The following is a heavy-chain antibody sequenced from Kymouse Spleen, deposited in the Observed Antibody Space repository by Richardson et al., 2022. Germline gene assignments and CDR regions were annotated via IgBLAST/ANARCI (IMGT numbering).Heavy chain of an antibody. CDR2: INPNSGGT. J-gene: IGHJ6*02. CDR3: ARDYDFWSAQEGLLLLRYGR. CDR1: GYTFTGYY. V-gene: IGHV1-2*04. D-gene: IGHD3-3*01. Sequence: QVQLVQSGAEVKKPGASVKVSCKASGYTFTGYYMHWVRQAPGQGLEWMGWINPNSGGTNYAQKFQGWVTMTRDTSISTAYMELSRLRSDDTAVYYCARDYDFWSAQEGLLLLRYGRLGPRDHGHRLL.